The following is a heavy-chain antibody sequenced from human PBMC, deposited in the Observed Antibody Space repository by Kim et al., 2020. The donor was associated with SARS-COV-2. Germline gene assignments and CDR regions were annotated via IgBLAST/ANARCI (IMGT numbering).Heavy chain of an antibody. CDR3: AKGGLHYDSSGDYYYYSVMDV. V-gene: IGHV3-30*18. J-gene: IGHJ6*02. D-gene: IGHD3-22*01. Sequence: GGSLRLSCAASGFTFSSYGMHWVRQAPGKGLEWVAVISYDGSNKYYADSVTGRFTISRDNSKNKNTLYLQMNSLRAEDTAVYYCAKGGLHYDSSGDYYYYSVMDVGGQGTTVTVSS. CDR2: ISYDGSNK. CDR1: GFTFSSYG.